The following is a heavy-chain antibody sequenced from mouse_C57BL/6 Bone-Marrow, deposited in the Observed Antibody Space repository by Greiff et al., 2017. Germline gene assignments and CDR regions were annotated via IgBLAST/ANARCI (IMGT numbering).Heavy chain of an antibody. CDR2: INPNNGGT. CDR1: GYTFTDYY. CDR3: ATPYYYGSSPFAY. Sequence: EVQLQQSGPELVKPGASVKISCKASGYTFTDYYMNWVKQSHGKSLEWIGDINPNNGGTSYNQKFKGKATLPVDKSSSTAYMGLRSLTSEDSAVYYCATPYYYGSSPFAYWGQGTLVTVSA. D-gene: IGHD1-1*01. J-gene: IGHJ3*01. V-gene: IGHV1-26*01.